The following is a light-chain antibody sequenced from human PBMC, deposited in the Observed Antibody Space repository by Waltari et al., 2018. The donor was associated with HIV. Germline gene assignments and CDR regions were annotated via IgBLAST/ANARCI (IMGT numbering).Light chain of an antibody. V-gene: IGLV3-25*03. Sequence: SYELTQPPSVSVSPGQTARITCSGDALPKQYAYWYQQKPGQAPVLVIYKDIERPSGSPERFSGSSSGTTVTLTISGVQAEDEADYYCQSADSSGTIVVFGGGTKLTVL. J-gene: IGLJ2*01. CDR1: ALPKQY. CDR3: QSADSSGTIVV. CDR2: KDI.